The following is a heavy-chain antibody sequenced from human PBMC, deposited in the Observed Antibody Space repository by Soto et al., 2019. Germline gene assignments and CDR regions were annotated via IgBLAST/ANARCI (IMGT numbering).Heavy chain of an antibody. D-gene: IGHD1-1*01. CDR3: AQRGDMNGNWDQGYLDN. CDR2: IYWDDDK. V-gene: IGHV2-5*02. J-gene: IGHJ4*02. CDR1: GFSLTSRPVG. Sequence: QITLRESGPPRVKPTQTLMLTCSFSGFSLTSRPVGVAWIRQPPGKALEWLAVIYWDDDKRYSPSLRSRLTIAKETSKKQVVHKMAYMDPVNTATYFCAQRGDMNGNWDQGYLDNWGQGILVSVSS.